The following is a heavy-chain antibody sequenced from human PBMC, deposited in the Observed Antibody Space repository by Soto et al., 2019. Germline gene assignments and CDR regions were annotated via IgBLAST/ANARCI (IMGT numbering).Heavy chain of an antibody. Sequence: PGGSLRLSCAASGFTFSSYGMHWVRQAPGKGLEWVAVISYDGSNKYYADSVKGRFTISRDNSKNTLYLQMNSLRAEDTAVYYCAKSESGGYGYGGYYYGMDVWGQGTTVTVSS. CDR1: GFTFSSYG. D-gene: IGHD5-18*01. V-gene: IGHV3-30*18. CDR3: AKSESGGYGYGGYYYGMDV. CDR2: ISYDGSNK. J-gene: IGHJ6*02.